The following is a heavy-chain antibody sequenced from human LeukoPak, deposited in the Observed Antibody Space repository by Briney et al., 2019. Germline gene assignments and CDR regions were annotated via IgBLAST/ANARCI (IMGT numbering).Heavy chain of an antibody. D-gene: IGHD6-19*01. V-gene: IGHV3-53*01. Sequence: GGSLRLSCAASGLTVSSNYMSWVRQAPGKGLEWVSVIYSGGSTNYADSVKGRFTISRDNSENTLYLQMNSLRAEDTAVYYCAGMGYSSGWYRGWGQGTLVTVSS. CDR2: IYSGGST. J-gene: IGHJ4*02. CDR1: GLTVSSNY. CDR3: AGMGYSSGWYRG.